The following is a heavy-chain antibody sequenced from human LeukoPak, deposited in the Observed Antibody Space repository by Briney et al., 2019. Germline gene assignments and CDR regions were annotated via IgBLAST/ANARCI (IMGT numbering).Heavy chain of an antibody. CDR2: INHSGST. Sequence: SETLSLTCAVYGGSFSGYYWSWIRQPPGKGLDWIGEINHSGSTNYNPSLKSRVSISVDSSKNQSSLKVSSVTAADTAVYYCARGSDTAAGFYWGQGTLVTVSS. J-gene: IGHJ4*02. CDR3: ARGSDTAAGFY. V-gene: IGHV4-34*01. D-gene: IGHD6-13*01. CDR1: GGSFSGYY.